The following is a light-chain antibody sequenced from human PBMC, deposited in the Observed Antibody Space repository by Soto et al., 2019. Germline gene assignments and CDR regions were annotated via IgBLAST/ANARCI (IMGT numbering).Light chain of an antibody. V-gene: IGLV2-14*01. CDR1: SGDIGSYNR. J-gene: IGLJ1*01. CDR3: SSYTKITTRACL. CDR2: EVT. Sequence: QSALTQPASVSGSPGQSITISCTGTSGDIGSYNRVSWYQQHPGKAPKLIIYEVTDRPSGVSNRFSGSKSGNTASLTISGLQAEDGAEYYCSSYTKITTRACLFGTGTKVTVL.